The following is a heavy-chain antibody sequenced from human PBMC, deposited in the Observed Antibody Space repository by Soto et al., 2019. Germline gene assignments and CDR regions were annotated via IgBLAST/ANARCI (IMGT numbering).Heavy chain of an antibody. CDR1: GHGVSSNSAA. CDR2: TYYRSKWYN. J-gene: IGHJ6*02. CDR3: SIEGSSSWYRDCYGMDV. V-gene: IGHV6-1*01. Sequence: SQTLSLTCAISGHGVSSNSAAWNWIRQSPSRGLEWLGRTYYRSKWYNDYAVSVKSQITINPDTSNNQFSLQLNFVTPEDTAVYYCSIEGSSSWYRDCYGMDVWGQRTTDIVSS. D-gene: IGHD6-13*01.